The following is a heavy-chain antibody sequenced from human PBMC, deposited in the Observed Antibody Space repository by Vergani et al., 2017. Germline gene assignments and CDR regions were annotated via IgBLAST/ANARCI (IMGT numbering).Heavy chain of an antibody. V-gene: IGHV4-34*01. CDR3: ARDSGSYYWGYFDY. D-gene: IGHD1-26*01. CDR2: INHSGST. J-gene: IGHJ4*02. Sequence: QVQLQESGPGLVKPSETLSLTCTVYGGSFSGYYWSWIRQPPGKGLEWIGEINHSGSTNYNPSLKSRVTISVDTSKNQFSLKLSSVTAADTAVYYCARDSGSYYWGYFDYWGQGTLVTVSS. CDR1: GGSFSGYY.